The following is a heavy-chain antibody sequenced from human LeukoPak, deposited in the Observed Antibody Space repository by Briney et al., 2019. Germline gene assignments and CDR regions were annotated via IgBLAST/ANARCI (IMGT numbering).Heavy chain of an antibody. D-gene: IGHD6-13*01. CDR1: GFTFSSYA. CDR3: ARDSAAVQFDY. J-gene: IGHJ4*02. CDR2: ISGSGGST. V-gene: IGHV3-23*01. Sequence: GGSLRLSCAASGFTFSSYAMSWVRQAPGKGLEWVSAISGSGGSTYYADSVKGRFTISRDNSKNTLYLQVNSLRAEDTAVYYCARDSAAVQFDYWGQGTLVTVSS.